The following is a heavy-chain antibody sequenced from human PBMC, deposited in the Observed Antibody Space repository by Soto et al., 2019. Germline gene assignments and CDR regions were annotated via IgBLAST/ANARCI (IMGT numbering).Heavy chain of an antibody. CDR3: ARDQGYHYDS. D-gene: IGHD2-15*01. CDR1: GGSISSGNDY. V-gene: IGHV4-30-4*08. CDR2: IHYGGNT. Sequence: QVQLQESGPGLVKPSQTVSLTCTVSGGSISSGNDYWSWIRQPPGKGLEWIGYIHYGGNTNYNPSLKSRLTMSLDTSKKQFSLKLSSVTAADTAVYYCARDQGYHYDSWGQGILVTVSS. J-gene: IGHJ5*01.